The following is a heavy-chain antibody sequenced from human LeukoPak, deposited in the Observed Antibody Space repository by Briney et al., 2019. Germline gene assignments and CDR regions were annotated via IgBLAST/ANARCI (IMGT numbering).Heavy chain of an antibody. Sequence: PSETLSLTCTVSGGSISSYSWSWIRQPTGKGLVWIAYINYSGSTNYNPSLRSRVTISVDPSKKQVSLRLSSVTAADTAVYYCAGSGYSYGYNFDYWGQGTLVTVSS. D-gene: IGHD5-18*01. CDR1: GGSISSYS. CDR2: INYSGST. CDR3: AGSGYSYGYNFDY. J-gene: IGHJ4*02. V-gene: IGHV4-59*01.